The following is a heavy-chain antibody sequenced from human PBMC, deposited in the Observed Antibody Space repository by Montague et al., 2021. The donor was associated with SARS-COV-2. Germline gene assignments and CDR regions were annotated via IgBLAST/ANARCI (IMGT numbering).Heavy chain of an antibody. D-gene: IGHD6-19*01. CDR2: XDWDDDK. J-gene: IGHJ4*02. CDR1: GFSLSTSGLC. V-gene: IGHV2-70*11. CDR3: AREYSNGVYFDY. Sequence: PALVKPTQTLTLTCTFSGFSLSTSGLCVSWIRQPPGKALEWLARXDWDDDKYYSTSLKTRLTISKDTSKNQVVLTMTNMDPVDTATYYCAREYSNGVYFDYWGQGTLVTVSS.